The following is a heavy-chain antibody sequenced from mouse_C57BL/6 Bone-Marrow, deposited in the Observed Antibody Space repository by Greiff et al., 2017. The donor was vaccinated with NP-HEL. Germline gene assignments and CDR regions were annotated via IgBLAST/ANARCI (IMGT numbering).Heavy chain of an antibody. V-gene: IGHV5-16*01. CDR1: GFTFSDYY. CDR3: ARGGYGSSHWYFDV. Sequence: EVQVVESEGGLVQPGSSMKLSCTASGFTFSDYYMAWVRQVPEKGLEWVANINYDGSSTYYLDSLKSRFIISRDNAKNILYLQMSSLKSEDTATYYCARGGYGSSHWYFDVWGTGTTVTVSS. J-gene: IGHJ1*03. D-gene: IGHD1-1*01. CDR2: INYDGSST.